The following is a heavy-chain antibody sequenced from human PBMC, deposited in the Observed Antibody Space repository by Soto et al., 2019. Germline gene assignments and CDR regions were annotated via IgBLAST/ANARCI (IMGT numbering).Heavy chain of an antibody. V-gene: IGHV1-18*01. CDR1: GYNFINYG. CDR3: VRDLDGSGSYYTDY. J-gene: IGHJ4*02. D-gene: IGHD3-10*01. CDR2: IRVHNGNT. Sequence: GASVKVSCKASGYNFINYGITWVRQAPGQGLEWMGWIRVHNGNTNYAQKLQGRVTMTTDTSTSTAYMELRSLRSDDTAVYYCVRDLDGSGSYYTDYWGPGTMVTVYS.